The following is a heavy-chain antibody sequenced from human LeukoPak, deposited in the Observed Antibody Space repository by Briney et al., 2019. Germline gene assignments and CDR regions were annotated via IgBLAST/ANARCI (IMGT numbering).Heavy chain of an antibody. D-gene: IGHD3-10*01. CDR1: GFTFSDYD. CDR2: ISSSGNTV. J-gene: IGHJ3*02. V-gene: IGHV3-11*01. Sequence: GGSLRLSCVVSGFTFSDYDMTWIRQAPGEGLEWVSHISSSGNTVYYADSVKGRFTVSRDNAKNSLFLQVDSLRAEDTAVYYCARQALFMVRGLISAFDIWGQGTKVTVSS. CDR3: ARQALFMVRGLISAFDI.